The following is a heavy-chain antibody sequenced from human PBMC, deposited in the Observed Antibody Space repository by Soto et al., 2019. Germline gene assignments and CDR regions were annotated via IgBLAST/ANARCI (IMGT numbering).Heavy chain of an antibody. CDR2: INHSGST. D-gene: IGHD2-15*01. V-gene: IGHV4-34*01. J-gene: IGHJ6*02. CDR1: GGSFSGYY. CDR3: ARGPDIVVVVADGMDV. Sequence: SETLSLTCAVYGGSFSGYYWSWIRQPPGKGLEWIGEINHSGSTNYNPSLKSRVTISVDTSKNQFSLKLSSVTAADTAVYYCARGPDIVVVVADGMDVWGQGTTVTVSS.